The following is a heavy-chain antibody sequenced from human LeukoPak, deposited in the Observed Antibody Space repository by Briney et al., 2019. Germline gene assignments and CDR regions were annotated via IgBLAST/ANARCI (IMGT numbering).Heavy chain of an antibody. V-gene: IGHV4-38-2*02. CDR3: ARDGPDSYSYYYMDV. CDR1: GYSINSGYY. CDR2: ISHSGST. Sequence: SETLSLTCTVYGYSINSGYYWGWIRQTPKKGLEWIGSISHSGSTYYNPSLKSRVTISLDTSKNQFSLKLSSVTAADAAVYYCARDGPDSYSYYYMDVWGKGTTVTISS. J-gene: IGHJ6*03.